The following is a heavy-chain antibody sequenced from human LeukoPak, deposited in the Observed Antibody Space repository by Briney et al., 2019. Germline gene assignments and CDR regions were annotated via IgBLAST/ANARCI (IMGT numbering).Heavy chain of an antibody. CDR3: ARGRVGATGDY. CDR1: GFTFSSYA. Sequence: GGSLRLSCAASGFTFSSYAMSWVRQAPGKGLEWVSYISSSSSTIYYADSVKGRFTISRDNAKNSLYLQMNSLRAEDTAVYYCARGRVGATGDYWGQGTLVTVSS. V-gene: IGHV3-48*01. CDR2: ISSSSSTI. J-gene: IGHJ4*02. D-gene: IGHD1-26*01.